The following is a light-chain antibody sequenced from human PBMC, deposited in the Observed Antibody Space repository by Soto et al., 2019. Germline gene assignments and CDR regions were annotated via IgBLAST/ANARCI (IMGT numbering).Light chain of an antibody. CDR2: EVN. CDR3: TSYSTSNSYF. V-gene: IGLV2-14*01. J-gene: IGLJ1*01. Sequence: QSALTQPASVSGSPGQSITIFCTGSSSDVGGYNFVSWYQQHPGKVPKLMIYEVNKRPSGVSNRFSGSKSGNTASLTISGLQAEDAADYYCTSYSTSNSYFFGAGTKVTVL. CDR1: SSDVGGYNF.